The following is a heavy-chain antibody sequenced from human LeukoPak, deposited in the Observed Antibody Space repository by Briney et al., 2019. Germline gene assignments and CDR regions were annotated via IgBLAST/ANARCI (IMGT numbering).Heavy chain of an antibody. J-gene: IGHJ4*02. CDR3: AKAGPYSSSSPDY. CDR2: ISYDGSNK. Sequence: PGRSLRLSCAASGFTFSSYGMHWVRQAPGKGLEWVAVISYDGSNKHYADSVKGRFTISRDNSKNTLYLQMNSLRAEDTAVYYCAKAGPYSSSSPDYWGQGTLVTVSS. CDR1: GFTFSSYG. D-gene: IGHD6-13*01. V-gene: IGHV3-30*18.